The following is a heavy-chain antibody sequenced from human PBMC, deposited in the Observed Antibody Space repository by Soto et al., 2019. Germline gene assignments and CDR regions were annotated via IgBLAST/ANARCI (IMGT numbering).Heavy chain of an antibody. CDR3: ARERGCSGGSCYPGFDP. CDR2: IIPILGIA. Sequence: GASVKVSCKASGGTISSYTISWVRQAPGQGLEWMGRIIPILGIANYAQKFQGRVTITADKSTSTAYMELSSLRSEDTAVYYCARERGCSGGSCYPGFDPWGQGTLVTVSS. CDR1: GGTISSYT. J-gene: IGHJ5*02. D-gene: IGHD2-15*01. V-gene: IGHV1-69*04.